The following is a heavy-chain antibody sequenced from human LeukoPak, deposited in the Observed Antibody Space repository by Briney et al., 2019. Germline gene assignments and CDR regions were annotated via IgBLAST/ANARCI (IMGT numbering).Heavy chain of an antibody. D-gene: IGHD6-13*01. J-gene: IGHJ4*02. Sequence: ASVKVSCKASGGTFSSYAISWVRQAPGQGLEWMGWINPNSGGTNYAQKFQGRVTMTRDTSISTAYMELSRLRSDDTAVYYCARAPSEGIAAAGTYGAFDYWGQGTLVTVSS. CDR1: GGTFSSYA. CDR2: INPNSGGT. V-gene: IGHV1-2*02. CDR3: ARAPSEGIAAAGTYGAFDY.